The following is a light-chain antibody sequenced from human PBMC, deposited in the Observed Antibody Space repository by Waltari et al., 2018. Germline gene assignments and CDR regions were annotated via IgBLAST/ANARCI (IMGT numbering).Light chain of an antibody. J-gene: IGLJ3*02. V-gene: IGLV1-44*01. CDR1: TPTTGSNT. Sequence: LLPQPPPAFGTPGQRVIIPCSGSTPTTGSNTVNWYQHLPGTGPKLLIYSDEQRPSGVPDRFSGSRSGTSASLAISGLQSEDEADYFCSAWDGSLNGWVFGGGTKLTVL. CDR3: SAWDGSLNGWV. CDR2: SDE.